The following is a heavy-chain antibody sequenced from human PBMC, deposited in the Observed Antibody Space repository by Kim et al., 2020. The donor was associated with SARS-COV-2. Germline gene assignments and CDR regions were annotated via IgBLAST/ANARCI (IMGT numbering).Heavy chain of an antibody. CDR2: INTNTGNP. CDR1: GYTFTSYA. J-gene: IGHJ5*02. D-gene: IGHD5-18*01. V-gene: IGHV7-4-1*02. Sequence: ASVKVSCKASGYTFTSYAMNWVRQAPGQGLEWMGWINTNTGNPTYAQGFTGRFVFSLDTSVSTAYLQISSLKAEDTAVYVCAREKYSYGLNWFDPWGQVTLVTVSS. CDR3: AREKYSYGLNWFDP.